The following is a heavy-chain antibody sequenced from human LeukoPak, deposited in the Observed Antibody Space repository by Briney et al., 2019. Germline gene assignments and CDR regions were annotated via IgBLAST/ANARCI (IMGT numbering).Heavy chain of an antibody. CDR1: GYTFTSYD. Sequence: ASVKVSCKASGYTFTSYDINWVRQATGQGLEWMGWMNPNSGNTGYAQKFQGRVTMTRNTSISTAYMELSSLRSEDTAVYYCARGYFDSSGYSNAFDVWGQGTMVTVSS. V-gene: IGHV1-8*01. J-gene: IGHJ3*01. D-gene: IGHD3-22*01. CDR2: MNPNSGNT. CDR3: ARGYFDSSGYSNAFDV.